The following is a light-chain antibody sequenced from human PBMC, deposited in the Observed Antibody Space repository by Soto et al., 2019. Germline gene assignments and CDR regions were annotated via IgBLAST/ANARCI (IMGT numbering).Light chain of an antibody. CDR1: QSLSSY. CDR3: QQRNNWPPGVT. Sequence: EIVLTQSPGTLSLSPGERATLSCRSTQSLSSYLAWYQQKPGQAPRLLIYDASNRATGIPARFSGSGSGTDFTLTISSLEPEDFAVYYCQQRNNWPPGVTFGGGTKVEIK. J-gene: IGKJ4*01. CDR2: DAS. V-gene: IGKV3-11*01.